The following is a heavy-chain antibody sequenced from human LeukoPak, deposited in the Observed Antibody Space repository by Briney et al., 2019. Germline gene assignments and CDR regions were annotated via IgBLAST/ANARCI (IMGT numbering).Heavy chain of an antibody. D-gene: IGHD2-21*01. CDR2: INSDGSST. J-gene: IGHJ4*02. Sequence: QSGGSLRLSCAASGFTFSSYWMHWVRQAPGKGLVWVSRINSDGSSTSYADSVKGRFTISRDNAKNTLYLQMNSLRAEDTAVYYCAKGVEGIVVVIAIFFSYWGQGTLVTVSS. CDR1: GFTFSSYW. CDR3: AKGVEGIVVVIAIFFSY. V-gene: IGHV3-74*01.